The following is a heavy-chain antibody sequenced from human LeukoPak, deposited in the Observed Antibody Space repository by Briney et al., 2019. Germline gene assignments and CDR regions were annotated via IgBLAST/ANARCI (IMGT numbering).Heavy chain of an antibody. D-gene: IGHD5-18*01. V-gene: IGHV3-9*01. CDR3: AKILSSRGYSYGYDAFDI. J-gene: IGHJ3*02. CDR2: ISWNSGSI. CDR1: GFTFDDYA. Sequence: QPGGSLRLSCAASGFTFDDYAMHWVRQAPGKGLKWVSGISWNSGSIGYADSVKGRFTISRDNAKNSLYLQTNSLRAADTALYYCAKILSSRGYSYGYDAFDIWGQGTMVTVSS.